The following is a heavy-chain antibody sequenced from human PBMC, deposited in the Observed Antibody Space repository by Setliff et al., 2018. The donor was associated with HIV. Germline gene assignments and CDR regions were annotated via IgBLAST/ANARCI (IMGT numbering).Heavy chain of an antibody. V-gene: IGHV4-31*03. CDR1: GDSISSDAYY. J-gene: IGHJ5*02. CDR2: ISYSGGS. CDR3: ARLNVEMFVVLAATPGWFGP. Sequence: SETLSLTCTVSGDSISSDAYYWSWIRQHPEKGLEWVGYISYSGGSYYNPSLKSRISISMVTSKNQFSLKLKSVTAADTAVYYCARLNVEMFVVLAATPGWFGPWGQGILVTVSS. D-gene: IGHD2-15*01.